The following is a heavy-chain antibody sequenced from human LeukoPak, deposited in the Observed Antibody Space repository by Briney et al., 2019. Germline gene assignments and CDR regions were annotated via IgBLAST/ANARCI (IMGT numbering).Heavy chain of an antibody. CDR1: GGSISSGDYY. CDR3: ARVPDYGDPFWYFDL. CDR2: IYYSGST. Sequence: PSQTLSLTCTVSGGSISSGDYYWSWIRQPPGRGLEWIGYIYYSGSTYYNPSLKSRVTISVDTSKNQFSLKLSSVTAADTAVYYCARVPDYGDPFWYFDLWGRGTLVTVSS. V-gene: IGHV4-30-4*01. J-gene: IGHJ2*01. D-gene: IGHD4-17*01.